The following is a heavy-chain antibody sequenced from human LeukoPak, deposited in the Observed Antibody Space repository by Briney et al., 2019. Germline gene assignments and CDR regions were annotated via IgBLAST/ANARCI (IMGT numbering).Heavy chain of an antibody. CDR3: AXHRAYSQPSDAFDI. Sequence: GESLXISCKGSXYXXTXXXIXXXXXXPXXXXXXXGXXXXGYSHNXYSPXFQGQVTISADKSISTAYLQWSSLKASDTAMYXCAXHRAYSQPSDAFDIWGQGTMVTVSS. CDR1: XYXXTXXX. V-gene: IGHV5-51*01. J-gene: IGHJ3*02. CDR2: XXXGYSHN. D-gene: IGHD4-11*01.